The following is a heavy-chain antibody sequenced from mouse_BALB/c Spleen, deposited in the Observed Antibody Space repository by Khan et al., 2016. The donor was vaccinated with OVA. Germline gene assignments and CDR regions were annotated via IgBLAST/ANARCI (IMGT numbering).Heavy chain of an antibody. J-gene: IGHJ3*01. Sequence: VQLKQSGPELMKPGASVKISCKASGYSFTSYYIHWVMQSHGKSLEWIGYIDPFSGGTTYNQKFKGKATLTVDKSSSTAYIHLSSLTSEDSAVYYCTRHVYVAWFTYWGQGTLVTVSA. V-gene: IGHV1S135*01. D-gene: IGHD2-2*01. CDR1: GYSFTSYY. CDR3: TRHVYVAWFTY. CDR2: IDPFSGGT.